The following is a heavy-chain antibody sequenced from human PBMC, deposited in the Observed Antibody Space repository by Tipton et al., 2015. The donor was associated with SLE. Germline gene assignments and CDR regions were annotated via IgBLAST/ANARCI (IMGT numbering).Heavy chain of an antibody. Sequence: TLSLTCTVSGGSISHDKFYWTWVRQPAGGGLEWLGRVHSSGRTSYNPSLKSRVTISVDTSKNQFSLKLSSVTAADTAVYYCARGARGREYYYYYMDVWGKGTTVTVSS. D-gene: IGHD3-10*01. CDR2: VHSSGRT. J-gene: IGHJ6*03. CDR1: GGSISHDKFY. V-gene: IGHV4-61*02. CDR3: ARGARGREYYYYYMDV.